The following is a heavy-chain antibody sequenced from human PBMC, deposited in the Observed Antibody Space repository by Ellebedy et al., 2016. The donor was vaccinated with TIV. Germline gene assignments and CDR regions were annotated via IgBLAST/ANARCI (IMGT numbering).Heavy chain of an antibody. D-gene: IGHD4-17*01. J-gene: IGHJ3*01. Sequence: SETLSLTCTVSGGSIGNYFWSWIRQSPGKGLEWIGYTSHSGSTSYSPSLKSRVTIFTEESKNQFSLRLTSVTAADTAIYYCARDFHDYGIDPFDVWGQGIMVTVSS. CDR3: ARDFHDYGIDPFDV. CDR2: TSHSGST. CDR1: GGSIGNYF. V-gene: IGHV4-59*01.